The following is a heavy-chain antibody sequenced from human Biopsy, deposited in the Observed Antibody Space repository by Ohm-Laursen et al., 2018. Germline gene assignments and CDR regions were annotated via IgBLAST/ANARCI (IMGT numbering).Heavy chain of an antibody. CDR3: ARVEAGTYDALDI. J-gene: IGHJ3*02. CDR2: IYYSGGT. Sequence: TLSLTCSVSGGSKTGYEWSWIRLAPGKGLEWIGYIYYSGGTKYNPSLASRVTFSVDMSKSQFSLKLYSVTAADTAVYYCARVEAGTYDALDIWGQGTLVAVSA. D-gene: IGHD1-26*01. V-gene: IGHV4-59*01. CDR1: GGSKTGYE.